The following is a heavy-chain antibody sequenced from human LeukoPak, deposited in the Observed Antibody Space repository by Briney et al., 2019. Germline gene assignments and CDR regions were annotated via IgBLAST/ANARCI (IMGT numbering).Heavy chain of an antibody. Sequence: GGSLRLSCAASGFTFTSYAMHWVRQAPGQRLEWMGWINAGNGNTKYSQKFQGRVTITRDTSASTAYMELSSLRSEDTAVYYCARGSADILTGNAFDIWGQGTMVTVSS. CDR3: ARGSADILTGNAFDI. V-gene: IGHV1-3*01. J-gene: IGHJ3*02. D-gene: IGHD3-9*01. CDR1: GFTFTSYA. CDR2: INAGNGNT.